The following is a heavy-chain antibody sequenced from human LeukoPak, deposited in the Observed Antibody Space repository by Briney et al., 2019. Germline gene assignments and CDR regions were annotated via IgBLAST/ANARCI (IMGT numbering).Heavy chain of an antibody. CDR2: ISYDGTKT. Sequence: PGGSLRLSCAPSGFTFSSSNMHWVRQSPGKGLEWLALISYDGTKTYDAESVKGRFTVSRDNSKNTLFLQMNSLSAEDTAIYDCEREWFGESNWGQGARVTVSS. J-gene: IGHJ4*02. V-gene: IGHV3-30*04. CDR1: GFTFSSSN. CDR3: EREWFGESN. D-gene: IGHD3-10*01.